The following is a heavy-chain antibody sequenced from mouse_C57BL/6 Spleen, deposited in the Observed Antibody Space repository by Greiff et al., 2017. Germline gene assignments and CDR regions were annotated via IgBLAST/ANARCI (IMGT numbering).Heavy chain of an antibody. J-gene: IGHJ2*01. D-gene: IGHD1-1*01. CDR3: ARYYYGSGPF. V-gene: IGHV1-55*01. Sequence: VQLQQPGAELVKPGASVKMSCKASGYTFTSYWITWVKQRPGQGLEWIGDSYPGSGSTNYNEKFKSKATLTVDTSASPAYMQLSSLTSEDPAVYYCARYYYGSGPFWGQGTTLTVSS. CDR2: SYPGSGST. CDR1: GYTFTSYW.